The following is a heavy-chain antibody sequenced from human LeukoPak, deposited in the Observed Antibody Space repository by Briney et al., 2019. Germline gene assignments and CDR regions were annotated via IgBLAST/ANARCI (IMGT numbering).Heavy chain of an antibody. V-gene: IGHV3-7*01. D-gene: IGHD3-22*01. CDR3: ARRGAWSSGYQGTTYYMDV. CDR1: GFTSSSYW. CDR2: IKQDGSEK. J-gene: IGHJ6*03. Sequence: GGSLRLSCAASGFTSSSYWMSWVRQAPGKGLEWVANIKQDGSEKYYVDSVKGRFTISRDNAKNSLYLQMNSLRAEDTVVYYCARRGAWSSGYQGTTYYMDVWGKGTTVTVSS.